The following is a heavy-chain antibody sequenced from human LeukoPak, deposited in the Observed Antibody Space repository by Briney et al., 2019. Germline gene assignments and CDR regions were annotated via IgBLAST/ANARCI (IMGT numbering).Heavy chain of an antibody. CDR2: IWYDGSNK. CDR1: GFTFSSYG. CDR3: ARELYGDYSNWFDP. J-gene: IGHJ5*02. Sequence: GGSLRLSCAASGFTFSSYGMHWVRQAPGKGLEWVAVIWYDGSNKYYADSVKGRFTISRDNSKNTLYLQMNSLRAEDTAVYYCARELYGDYSNWFDPWGQGTLVTVSP. D-gene: IGHD4-17*01. V-gene: IGHV3-33*01.